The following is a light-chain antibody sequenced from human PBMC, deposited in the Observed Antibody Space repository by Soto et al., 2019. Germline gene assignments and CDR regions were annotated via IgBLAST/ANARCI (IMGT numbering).Light chain of an antibody. CDR1: RSDVGGYNY. J-gene: IGLJ2*01. CDR3: SSYTSSSTLVA. V-gene: IGLV2-14*01. Sequence: QSVLTQPACVSRSPGQSITISCTGTRSDVGGYNYVSWYQQHPGKAPKLMIYDVSNRPSGVSNRFSGSKSGNTASLTISGLHAEDEAYYYCSSYTSSSTLVAFGGGTKVTVL. CDR2: DVS.